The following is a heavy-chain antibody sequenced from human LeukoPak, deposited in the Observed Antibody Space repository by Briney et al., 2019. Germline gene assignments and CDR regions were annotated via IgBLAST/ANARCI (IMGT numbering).Heavy chain of an antibody. CDR1: GFTFSSYS. V-gene: IGHV3-48*01. Sequence: GGSLRLSCAASGFTFSSYSMNWVRQAPGKGLEWVSYISSSSSTIYYADSVKGRFTISRDNAKNSLYLQMNSLRAEDTAVYYCATVVGQLVPRDYYYYMDVWGKGTTVTVSS. CDR2: ISSSSSTI. D-gene: IGHD6-13*01. J-gene: IGHJ6*03. CDR3: ATVVGQLVPRDYYYYMDV.